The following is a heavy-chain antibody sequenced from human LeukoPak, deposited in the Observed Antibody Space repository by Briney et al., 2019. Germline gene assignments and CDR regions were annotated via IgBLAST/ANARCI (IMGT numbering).Heavy chain of an antibody. D-gene: IGHD1-26*01. CDR3: ARVVGAIGFDY. Sequence: SETLSLTCTVSGGSIRSSYYYWGWIRQPPGKGLEWIGSIYDSGSTYYNPSLKSRVTISVDTSKNQFSLKLNSVTAADTAVYYCARVVGAIGFDYWGQGTLVTVSS. V-gene: IGHV4-39*01. CDR2: IYDSGST. CDR1: GGSIRSSYYY. J-gene: IGHJ4*02.